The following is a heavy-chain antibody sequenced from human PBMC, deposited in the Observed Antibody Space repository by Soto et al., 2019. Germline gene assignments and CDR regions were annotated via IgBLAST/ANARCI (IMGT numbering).Heavy chain of an antibody. Sequence: GGSLRLSCAASGFTFSSYWMSWVRQAPGKGLEWVANIKQDGSEKYYVDSVKGRFTISRDNAKNSLYLQMNSLRAEDTAVYYCASRVPGIAVAGCSDAFDIWGQGTMVTVSS. CDR3: ASRVPGIAVAGCSDAFDI. CDR2: IKQDGSEK. CDR1: GFTFSSYW. D-gene: IGHD6-19*01. V-gene: IGHV3-7*01. J-gene: IGHJ3*02.